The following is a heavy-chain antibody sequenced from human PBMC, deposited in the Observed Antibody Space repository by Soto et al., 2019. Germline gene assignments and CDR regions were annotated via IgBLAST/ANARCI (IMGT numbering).Heavy chain of an antibody. Sequence: ASVKVSCKASGYTFTSYYMHWVRQAPGQGLEWMGIINPSGGSTSYAQKFQGRVTMTRDTSTSTVYMELSSLRSEDTAVYYCARQRITMIVVVTPTRGGIDYWGQGTLVTVSS. D-gene: IGHD3-22*01. CDR2: INPSGGST. J-gene: IGHJ4*02. CDR3: ARQRITMIVVVTPTRGGIDY. V-gene: IGHV1-46*03. CDR1: GYTFTSYY.